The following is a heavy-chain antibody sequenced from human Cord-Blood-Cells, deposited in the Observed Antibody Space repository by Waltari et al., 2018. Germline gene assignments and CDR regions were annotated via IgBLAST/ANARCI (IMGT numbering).Heavy chain of an antibody. CDR3: ARGGKAGTFNFDP. V-gene: IGHV1-8*03. Sequence: QVQLVQSGAEVKKPGASVKVSCKASGYTFTSYDINWVRQATGKGLEWVLWMDPNRGNTGNAQKYQGRVTITRNTSISTAYMELSSLRSEDTAVYYCARGGKAGTFNFDPWGQGTLVTVSS. J-gene: IGHJ5*02. CDR2: MDPNRGNT. CDR1: GYTFTSYD. D-gene: IGHD1-7*01.